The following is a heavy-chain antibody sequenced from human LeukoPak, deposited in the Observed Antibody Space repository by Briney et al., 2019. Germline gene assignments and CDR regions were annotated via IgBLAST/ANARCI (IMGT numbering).Heavy chain of an antibody. J-gene: IGHJ4*02. CDR1: GGSFSGYY. D-gene: IGHD6-19*01. CDR3: AGGIAVAGIDY. Sequence: SETLSLTCAVYGGSFSGYYWSWIRQPPGKGLEWIGEINHSGSTNYNPSLKSRVTISVDTSKNQFSLKLSSVTAADTAVYYCAGGIAVAGIDYWGQGPWSPSPQ. CDR2: INHSGST. V-gene: IGHV4-34*01.